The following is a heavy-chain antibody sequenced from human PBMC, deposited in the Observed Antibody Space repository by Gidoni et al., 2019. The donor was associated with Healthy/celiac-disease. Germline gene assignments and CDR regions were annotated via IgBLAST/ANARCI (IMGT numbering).Heavy chain of an antibody. CDR3: AKDHSYGFYYYYYMDV. J-gene: IGHJ6*03. CDR2: ISYDGSNK. CDR1: GFTFSSYG. D-gene: IGHD5-18*01. V-gene: IGHV3-30*18. Sequence: QVQLVESGGGVVQPGRSLRLSCAASGFTFSSYGMHWVRQAPGKGLEWVAVISYDGSNKYYADSVKGRFTISRDNSKNTLYLQMNSLRAEDTAVYYCAKDHSYGFYYYYYMDVWGKGTTVTVSS.